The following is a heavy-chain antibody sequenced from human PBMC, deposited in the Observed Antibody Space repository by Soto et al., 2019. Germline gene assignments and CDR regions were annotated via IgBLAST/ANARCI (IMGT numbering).Heavy chain of an antibody. CDR1: GGTFSSYA. Sequence: SVKVSCKASGGTFSSYAISWVRQAPGQGLEWMGGIIPIFGTANYAQKFQGRVTITADESTSTAYMELSSLRSEDTAVYYCARERGTTGKFDYSGQGTLVTGSS. CDR2: IIPIFGTA. V-gene: IGHV1-69*13. D-gene: IGHD1-7*01. J-gene: IGHJ4*02. CDR3: ARERGTTGKFDY.